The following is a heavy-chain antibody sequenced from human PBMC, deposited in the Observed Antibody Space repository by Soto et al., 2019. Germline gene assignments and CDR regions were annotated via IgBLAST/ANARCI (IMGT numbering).Heavy chain of an antibody. CDR1: GGSISPYY. V-gene: IGHV4-59*08. J-gene: IGHJ4*02. CDR2: IYYSGST. D-gene: IGHD2-15*01. Sequence: QVQLQESGPGLVKPSETLSLTCTVSGGSISPYYWSWIRLPPGKGLEWIGYIYYSGSTNYNPSLRSRATLSVDTSKNQFSRRRSSVTAADTAVYYCARLGRRTVAAHFDYWGQGTLITVSS. CDR3: ARLGRRTVAAHFDY.